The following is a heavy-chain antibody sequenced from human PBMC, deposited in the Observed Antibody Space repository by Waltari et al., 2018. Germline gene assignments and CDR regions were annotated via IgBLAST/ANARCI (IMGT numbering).Heavy chain of an antibody. CDR3: ARDLAARPIVCGMDV. Sequence: QVQLVQSGAEVKKPGASVKVSCKASGYTFTSYAMDWVRQAPGQRLEWMGWINAGNGNTKYSQKFQGRVTITRDTSASTAYMELSSLRSEDTAVYYCARDLAARPIVCGMDVWGQGTTVTVSS. V-gene: IGHV1-3*01. D-gene: IGHD6-6*01. J-gene: IGHJ6*02. CDR1: GYTFTSYA. CDR2: INAGNGNT.